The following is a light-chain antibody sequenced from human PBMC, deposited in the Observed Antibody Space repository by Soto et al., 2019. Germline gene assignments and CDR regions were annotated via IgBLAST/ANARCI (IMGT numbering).Light chain of an antibody. CDR2: KAS. CDR1: QSMTSW. J-gene: IGKJ3*01. CDR3: QQYNSYPFT. V-gene: IGKV1-5*03. Sequence: DIQMTQSPSTLSASVGDRVTITCRASQSMTSWLAWHQQKPGKAPKLLIYKASSLESGVPSRFSGSGSGTEFTLTISSLQPDDFATYYCQQYNSYPFTFGPGTKVDIK.